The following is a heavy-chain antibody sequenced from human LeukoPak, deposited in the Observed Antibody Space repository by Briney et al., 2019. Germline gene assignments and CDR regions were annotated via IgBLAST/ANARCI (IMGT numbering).Heavy chain of an antibody. Sequence: SETLSLTCTVSGGSISSYYWSRIRQPPGKGLEWIGEINHSGSTNYNPSPKSRVTISVDTSKNQFSLKLSSVTAADTAVYYCARFLEYCSGGSCYNEYGDYFDYWGQGTLVTVSS. J-gene: IGHJ4*02. V-gene: IGHV4-34*01. D-gene: IGHD2-15*01. CDR1: GGSISSYY. CDR3: ARFLEYCSGGSCYNEYGDYFDY. CDR2: INHSGST.